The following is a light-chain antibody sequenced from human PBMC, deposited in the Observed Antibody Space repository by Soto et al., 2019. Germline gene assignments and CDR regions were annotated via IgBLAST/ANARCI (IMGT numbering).Light chain of an antibody. V-gene: IGKV1-39*01. CDR3: QQSYSTPFT. CDR1: QSISSY. J-gene: IGKJ3*01. Sequence: DIQMTQSPSSLSASVGDRVTITCRASQSISSYLNWYQQKPGKAPNLLIYAASSLLSGVPSRFSGSGSGTDFTLTISSLQPEDFATYYCQQSYSTPFTFGPGTKVDIK. CDR2: AAS.